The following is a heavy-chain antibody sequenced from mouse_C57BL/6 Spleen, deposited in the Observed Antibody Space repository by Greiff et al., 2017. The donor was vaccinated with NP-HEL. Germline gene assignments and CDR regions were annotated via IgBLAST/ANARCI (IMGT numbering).Heavy chain of an antibody. V-gene: IGHV1-81*01. CDR2: IYPRSGNT. CDR1: GYTFTSYG. J-gene: IGHJ3*01. Sequence: QVQLKESGAELARPGASVKLSCKASGYTFTSYGISWVKQRTGQGLEWIGEIYPRSGNTYYNEKFKGKATLTADKSSSTAYMELRSLTSEDSAVYFCARSDYDYAGFAYWGQGTLVTVSA. CDR3: ARSDYDYAGFAY. D-gene: IGHD2-4*01.